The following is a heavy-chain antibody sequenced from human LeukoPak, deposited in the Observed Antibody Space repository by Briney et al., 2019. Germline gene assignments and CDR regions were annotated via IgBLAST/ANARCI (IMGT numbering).Heavy chain of an antibody. Sequence: PGGSLRLSCAASGFTFSNYAMNWVRQAPGKGLEWVSATSGSGSSTYYADSVKGRFTISRDNPKNTLYLQMNRLRADDTAVYFCAKDTSAWWYHRAYMNVWGTGTTVTVSS. CDR1: GFTFSNYA. V-gene: IGHV3-23*01. CDR2: TSGSGSST. D-gene: IGHD2-15*01. CDR3: AKDTSAWWYHRAYMNV. J-gene: IGHJ6*03.